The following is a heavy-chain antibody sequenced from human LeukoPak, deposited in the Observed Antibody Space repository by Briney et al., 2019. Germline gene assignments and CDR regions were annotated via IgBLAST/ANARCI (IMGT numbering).Heavy chain of an antibody. CDR3: AKDFGQRAGLFGEFNFDY. CDR1: GFTFSSYG. D-gene: IGHD3-10*02. CDR2: ISYDGSNK. Sequence: GRSLRLSCAASGFTFSSYGMHWVRQAPGKGLEWVAVISYDGSNKYYADSVKGRFTISRDNSKNTLYLQMNSLRAEDTAVYYCAKDFGQRAGLFGEFNFDYWGQGTLVTVSS. J-gene: IGHJ4*02. V-gene: IGHV3-30*18.